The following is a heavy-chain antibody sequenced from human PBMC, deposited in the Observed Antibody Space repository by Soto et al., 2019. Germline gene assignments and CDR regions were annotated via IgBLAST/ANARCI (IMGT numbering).Heavy chain of an antibody. J-gene: IGHJ5*02. V-gene: IGHV5-51*01. CDR1: GYSFTSYW. Sequence: RGASVKISCXGSGYSFTSYWIGWVRQMPGKGLEWMGIIYPGDSDTRYSPSFQGQVTISADKSISTAYLQWSSLKASDTAMYYCARTRGRITIFGVVTPNWFDPWGQGTLVTVSS. CDR2: IYPGDSDT. D-gene: IGHD3-3*01. CDR3: ARTRGRITIFGVVTPNWFDP.